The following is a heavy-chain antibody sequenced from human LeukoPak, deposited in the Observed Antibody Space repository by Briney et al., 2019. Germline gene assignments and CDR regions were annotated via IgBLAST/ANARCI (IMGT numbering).Heavy chain of an antibody. D-gene: IGHD2-2*01. CDR2: IIPIFGTA. V-gene: IGHV1-69*05. J-gene: IGHJ3*02. CDR1: GGTFSSYA. CDR3: ARDLVPAATRDAFDI. Sequence: SVKVSCKASGGTFSSYAISWVRQAPGQGLEWMGGIIPIFGTANYAQKFQGRVTITTDESTSTAYMELSSLRSEDTAVYYCARDLVPAATRDAFDIWGQGTMVTVSS.